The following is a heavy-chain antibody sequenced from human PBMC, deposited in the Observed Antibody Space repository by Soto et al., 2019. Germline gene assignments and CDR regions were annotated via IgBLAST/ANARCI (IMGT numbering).Heavy chain of an antibody. V-gene: IGHV4-30-2*01. Sequence: QLQLQESGSGLVKPSQTLSLTCAVSGGSISSGGYSWSWIRQPPGKGLEWIGYIYHSGSTYYNPSRKSRFTISVDRSKHPFSLKPSPVTAADTAVYYSARGGYGDYDYWGQGTLVTVSS. D-gene: IGHD4-17*01. CDR3: ARGGYGDYDY. CDR1: GGSISSGGYS. J-gene: IGHJ4*02. CDR2: IYHSGST.